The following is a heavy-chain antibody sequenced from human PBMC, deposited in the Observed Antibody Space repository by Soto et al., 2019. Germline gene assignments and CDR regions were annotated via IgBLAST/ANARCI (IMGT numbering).Heavy chain of an antibody. D-gene: IGHD2-15*01. Sequence: PGGSLRLSCAASGFTFSSYSMNWVRQAPGKGLEWVSYISSSSSTIYYADSVKGRFTISRDNAKNSLYLQMNSLRAEDTAVYYCARDFSPYCSGGSCPLFDYWGQGTLVTVSS. CDR2: ISSSSSTI. CDR3: ARDFSPYCSGGSCPLFDY. V-gene: IGHV3-48*04. CDR1: GFTFSSYS. J-gene: IGHJ4*02.